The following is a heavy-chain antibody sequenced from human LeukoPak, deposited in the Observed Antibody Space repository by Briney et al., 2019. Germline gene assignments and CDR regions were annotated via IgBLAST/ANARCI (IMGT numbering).Heavy chain of an antibody. CDR1: GGSISTYY. D-gene: IGHD2-8*01. CDR3: AREGLRLDAFDI. Sequence: SETLSLTCTVSGGSISTYYWTWIRQPPGKGLEWIGYIYYSGSTNYNPSLKGRVIISVDTSKNQFSLELSSVTAADTAVYFCAREGLRLDAFDIWGQGTMVTVSS. CDR2: IYYSGST. V-gene: IGHV4-59*01. J-gene: IGHJ3*02.